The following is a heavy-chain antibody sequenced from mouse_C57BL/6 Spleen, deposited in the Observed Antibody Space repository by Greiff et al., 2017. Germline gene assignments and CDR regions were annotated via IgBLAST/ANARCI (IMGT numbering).Heavy chain of an antibody. J-gene: IGHJ2*01. D-gene: IGHD1-1*01. CDR1: GYTFTSYW. Sequence: QVQLKQPGAELVRPGSSVKLSCKASGYTFTSYWMHWVKQRPIQGLEWIGNIDPSDSETHYNQKFKDKATLTVDKSSSTAYMQLSSLTSEDSAVYYCARSDYGSSFYFDYWGQGTTLTVSS. CDR2: IDPSDSET. CDR3: ARSDYGSSFYFDY. V-gene: IGHV1-52*01.